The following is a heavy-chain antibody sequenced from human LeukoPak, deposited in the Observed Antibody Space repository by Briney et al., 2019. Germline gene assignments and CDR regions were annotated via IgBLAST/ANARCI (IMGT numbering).Heavy chain of an antibody. CDR3: ARDRHSSGWTHLDY. D-gene: IGHD6-19*01. Sequence: SETLSLTCTVSGGSISSYYWSWIRQPPGKGLEWIGYIYYSGSTNYNPSLKRRVTISVDTSKNQFSLKLSSVTAADTAVYYCARDRHSSGWTHLDYWGQGTLVTVSS. CDR2: IYYSGST. V-gene: IGHV4-59*01. J-gene: IGHJ4*02. CDR1: GGSISSYY.